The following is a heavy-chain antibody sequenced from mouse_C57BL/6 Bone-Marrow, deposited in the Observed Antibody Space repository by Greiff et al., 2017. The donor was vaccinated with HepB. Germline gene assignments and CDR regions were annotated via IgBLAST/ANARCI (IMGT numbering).Heavy chain of an antibody. Sequence: EVHLVESGGGLVKPGGSLKLSCAASGFTFSDYGMHWVRQAPEKGLEWVAYISSGSSTIYYADTVKGRFTISRDNAKNTLFLQMTSLRSEDTAIYYCASHYYGSSGFDYWGQGTTLTVSS. J-gene: IGHJ2*01. CDR3: ASHYYGSSGFDY. CDR2: ISSGSSTI. CDR1: GFTFSDYG. D-gene: IGHD1-1*01. V-gene: IGHV5-17*01.